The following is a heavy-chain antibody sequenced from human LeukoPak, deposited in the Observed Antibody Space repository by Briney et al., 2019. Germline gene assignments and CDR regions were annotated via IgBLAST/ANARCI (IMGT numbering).Heavy chain of an antibody. V-gene: IGHV3-23*01. J-gene: IGHJ4*02. Sequence: PGGSLRLSCAASGFIFTSHGMSWVRQAPGKGLELVSAISGSGGSTYYADSGKGRFTISRDNSKNTLYLQMNSLRAEDTAVYYCAKGARYFDWLSDYDYWGQGTLVTVSS. CDR1: GFIFTSHG. CDR2: ISGSGGST. CDR3: AKGARYFDWLSDYDY. D-gene: IGHD3-9*01.